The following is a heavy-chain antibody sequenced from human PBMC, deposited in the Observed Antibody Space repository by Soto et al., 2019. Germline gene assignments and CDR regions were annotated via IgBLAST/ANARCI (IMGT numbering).Heavy chain of an antibody. J-gene: IGHJ5*02. CDR3: AKDSVDTAMVIHWFDP. V-gene: IGHV3-23*01. D-gene: IGHD5-18*01. Sequence: GGSLRLSCAASGFTFSSYAMSWVRQAPGKGLEWVSAISGSGGSTYYADSVKGRFTISRDNSKNTLYLQMNSLRAEDTAVYYCAKDSVDTAMVIHWFDPWGQGTLVTVYS. CDR2: ISGSGGST. CDR1: GFTFSSYA.